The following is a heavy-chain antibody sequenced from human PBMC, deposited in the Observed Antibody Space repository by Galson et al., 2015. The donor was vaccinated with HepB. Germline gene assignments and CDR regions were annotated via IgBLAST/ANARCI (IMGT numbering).Heavy chain of an antibody. J-gene: IGHJ3*02. D-gene: IGHD3-9*01. CDR2: INTNTGNP. V-gene: IGHV7-4-1*02. Sequence: SVKVSCKASGYTFTSYAMNWVRQAPGQGLEWMGWINTNTGNPTYAQGFTGRFVFSLDTSVSTAYLQISSLKAEDTAVYYCARGSGPYYDILTGYYSIDAFDIWGQGTMVTVSS. CDR1: GYTFTSYA. CDR3: ARGSGPYYDILTGYYSIDAFDI.